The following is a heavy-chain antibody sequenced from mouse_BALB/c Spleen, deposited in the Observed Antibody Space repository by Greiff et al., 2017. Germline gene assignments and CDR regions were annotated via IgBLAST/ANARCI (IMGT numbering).Heavy chain of an antibody. D-gene: IGHD2-1*01. CDR1: GYTFTNYW. J-gene: IGHJ1*01. Sequence: QVQLQQSGAELVRPGTSVKISCKASGYTFTNYWLGWVKQRPGHGLEWIGDIYPGGGYTNYNEKFKGKATLTADTSSSTAYMQLSSLTSEDSAVYFCARRRELRYFDVWGAGTTVTVSS. CDR3: ARRRELRYFDV. CDR2: IYPGGGYT. V-gene: IGHV1-63*02.